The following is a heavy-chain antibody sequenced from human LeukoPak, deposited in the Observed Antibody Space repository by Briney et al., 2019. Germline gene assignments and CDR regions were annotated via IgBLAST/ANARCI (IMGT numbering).Heavy chain of an antibody. J-gene: IGHJ3*02. CDR2: ISSSSSTI. CDR3: ARGLGPWPQRRDAFDI. Sequence: PGGSLRFSCAASGFTFSSYSMNWFRQAPGKGLEWVSYISSSSSTIYYADSVKGRFTISRDNAKNSLYLQMNSLRDEDTAVYYCARGLGPWPQRRDAFDIWGQGTMVTVSS. D-gene: IGHD7-27*01. V-gene: IGHV3-48*02. CDR1: GFTFSSYS.